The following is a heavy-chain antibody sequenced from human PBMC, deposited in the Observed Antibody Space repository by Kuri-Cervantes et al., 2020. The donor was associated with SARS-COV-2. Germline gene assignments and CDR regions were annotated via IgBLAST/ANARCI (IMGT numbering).Heavy chain of an antibody. CDR1: GGTFSSYS. Sequence: SVTVSCKASGGTFSSYSISWVRQAPGQGLEWMGGIIPIFGTANYAQKFQGRVTITADESTSTACMELSSLRSEDTAVYYCARGFIVVVPAAKKRNADYYMDVWGKGTTVTVSS. V-gene: IGHV1-69*13. CDR2: IIPIFGTA. J-gene: IGHJ6*03. D-gene: IGHD2-2*01. CDR3: ARGFIVVVPAAKKRNADYYMDV.